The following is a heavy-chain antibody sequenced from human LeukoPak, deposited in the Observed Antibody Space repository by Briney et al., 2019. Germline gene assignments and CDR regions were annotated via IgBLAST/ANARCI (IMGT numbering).Heavy chain of an antibody. CDR2: IYTSGGST. CDR1: GFTFRHYD. D-gene: IGHD2-21*01. Sequence: GETLRLSCVASGFTFRHYDMSWVRQAPGKGLEWVSSIYTSGGSTYYADSLQGRFTISRDNSKNTLHLQMNNVRAEDTALYYCMKLPTMIIVIDTDFEYWGQGAQVTVSS. V-gene: IGHV3-23*01. CDR3: MKLPTMIIVIDTDFEY. J-gene: IGHJ4*02.